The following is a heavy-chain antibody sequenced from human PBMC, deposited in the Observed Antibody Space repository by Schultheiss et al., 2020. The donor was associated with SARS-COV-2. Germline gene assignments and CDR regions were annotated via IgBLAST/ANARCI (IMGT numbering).Heavy chain of an antibody. V-gene: IGHV3-23*01. CDR2: ISASAFST. CDR3: AKAPSIGWDWFDP. D-gene: IGHD6-19*01. J-gene: IGHJ5*02. CDR1: GFTFSAHY. Sequence: GGSLRLSCGASGFTFSAHYMSWIRQTPGKGLEGVAAISASAFSTYYADSMKGRFTISRDNSKNTLYLQMNSLRAEDTAVYYCAKAPSIGWDWFDPWGQGTLVTVSS.